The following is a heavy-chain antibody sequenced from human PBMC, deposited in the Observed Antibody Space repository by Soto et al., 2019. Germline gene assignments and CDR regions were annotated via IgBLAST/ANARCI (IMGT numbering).Heavy chain of an antibody. D-gene: IGHD6-13*01. V-gene: IGHV3-21*01. CDR2: ISSSSSYI. CDR3: ARPGGAAGTRLYIGY. Sequence: GGSLRLSCAASGFTFSSYSMNWVRQAPGKGLEWVSSISSSSSYIYYADSVKGRFTISRDNAKNSLYLQMNSLRAEDTAVYYCARPGGAAGTRLYIGYWGQGTLVTVSS. J-gene: IGHJ4*02. CDR1: GFTFSSYS.